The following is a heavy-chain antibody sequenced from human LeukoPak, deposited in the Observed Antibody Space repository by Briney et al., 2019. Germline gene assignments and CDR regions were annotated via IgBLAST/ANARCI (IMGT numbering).Heavy chain of an antibody. Sequence: SGTLSLTCTVSGGSISSYYRSWIRQPPGKGLGWIWYIYYSGSTNYNPSLKSRVTISVDTSKNQFSLKPSSVTAADTAVYYCARGWSDNWNDGSLYDYWGQGTLVTVSS. V-gene: IGHV4-59*01. D-gene: IGHD1-20*01. CDR1: GGSISSYY. J-gene: IGHJ4*02. CDR2: IYYSGST. CDR3: ARGWSDNWNDGSLYDY.